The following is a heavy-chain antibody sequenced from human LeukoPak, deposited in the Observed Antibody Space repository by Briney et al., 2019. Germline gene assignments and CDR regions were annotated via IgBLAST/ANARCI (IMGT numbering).Heavy chain of an antibody. CDR3: ARDRPGGYGDYV. V-gene: IGHV3-74*01. CDR1: GFTFSSYW. CDR2: INSDGSST. D-gene: IGHD4-17*01. Sequence: GGSLRLSCAASGFTFSSYWMHWVRQAPGKGLVWVSRINSDGSSTSYADSVKGRLTISRDNAKNTLYLQMNSLRAEDTAVYYCARDRPGGYGDYVWGQGTLVTVSS. J-gene: IGHJ4*02.